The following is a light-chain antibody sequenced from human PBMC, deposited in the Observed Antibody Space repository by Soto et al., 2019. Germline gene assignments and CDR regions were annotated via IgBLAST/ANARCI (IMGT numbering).Light chain of an antibody. CDR3: QSYDSSLSGVV. CDR1: SSNIGAGYD. V-gene: IGLV1-40*01. CDR2: GNS. Sequence: QSVLTQPPSVSGAPGQRVTISCTGSSSNIGAGYDVHWYQQLPGTAPKLLIYGNSNRPSGAPDRFSGSKSGTSASLAITGLQAEDEADDYCQSYDSSLSGVVFGGGTKVTVL. J-gene: IGLJ2*01.